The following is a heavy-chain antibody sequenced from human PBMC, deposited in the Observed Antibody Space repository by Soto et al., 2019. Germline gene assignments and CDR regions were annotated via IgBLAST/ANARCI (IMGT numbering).Heavy chain of an antibody. Sequence: SETLSLTCTVPGGSISSYYWSWIRQPPGKGLEWIGYIYYSGSTNYNPSLKSRVTISVDTSKNQFSLKLSSVTAADTAVYYCARSTTVTTVVGFDYWGQGTLVTVSS. V-gene: IGHV4-59*01. D-gene: IGHD4-17*01. CDR2: IYYSGST. CDR3: ARSTTVTTVVGFDY. CDR1: GGSISSYY. J-gene: IGHJ4*02.